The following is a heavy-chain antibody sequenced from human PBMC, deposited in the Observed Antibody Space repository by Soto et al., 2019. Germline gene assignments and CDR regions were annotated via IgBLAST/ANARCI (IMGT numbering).Heavy chain of an antibody. CDR2: TYYSGST. CDR3: ARGLYTSSTSYFDY. V-gene: IGHV4-31*11. Sequence: SETLSLTCAVSGGSINSGGHYWTWIRQHPGKGLEWIGYTYYSGSTYYNPSLQSRVTISSNTSKSHFSLKLSSMTAADTAVYYCARGLYTSSTSYFDYWRQETLVTVSS. CDR1: GGSINSGGHY. D-gene: IGHD6-6*01. J-gene: IGHJ4*02.